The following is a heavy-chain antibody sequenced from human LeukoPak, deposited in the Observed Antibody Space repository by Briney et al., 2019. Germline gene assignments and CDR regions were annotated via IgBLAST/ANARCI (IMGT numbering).Heavy chain of an antibody. CDR2: ISRSGSTI. CDR3: ASGYDLPY. V-gene: IGHV3-48*03. D-gene: IGHD5-12*01. CDR1: GFTFSSYE. J-gene: IGHJ4*02. Sequence: GGSLRLSCAASGFTFSSYEMNGVRQAPGRGLGWVSYISRSGSTIYYADSVKGRFTISRDNAKNSLYLQMNSLRVEDTAVYYCASGYDLPYWGQGTLVTVSS.